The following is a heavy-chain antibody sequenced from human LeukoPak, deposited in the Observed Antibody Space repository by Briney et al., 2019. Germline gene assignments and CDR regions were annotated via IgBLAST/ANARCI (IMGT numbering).Heavy chain of an antibody. D-gene: IGHD6-13*01. V-gene: IGHV4-59*08. CDR2: IYYSGST. J-gene: IGHJ4*02. CDR3: ARLEAAAGPLLFDY. Sequence: SETLSLTCTVSGGSISSYYWSWIRQPPGKGLEWIGYIYYSGSTNYNPSLKSRVTISVDTSKNQFSLKLSSVTAADTAVYYCARLEAAAGPLLFDYWGQGTLVTVSS. CDR1: GGSISSYY.